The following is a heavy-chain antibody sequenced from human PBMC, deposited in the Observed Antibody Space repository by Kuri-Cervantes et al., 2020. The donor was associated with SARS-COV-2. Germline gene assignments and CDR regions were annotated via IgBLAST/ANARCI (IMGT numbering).Heavy chain of an antibody. D-gene: IGHD3-9*01. CDR2: ISYDGNNK. Sequence: GESLKISCAASGFTFSSYAMHWVRQAPGKGLEWVTVISYDGNNKYYADSVKGRFTISRDNSKNTLYLQMNSLRAEDTAVYYCAREEAGLTFDYWGQGTLVTVSS. CDR3: AREEAGLTFDY. V-gene: IGHV3-30-3*01. CDR1: GFTFSSYA. J-gene: IGHJ4*02.